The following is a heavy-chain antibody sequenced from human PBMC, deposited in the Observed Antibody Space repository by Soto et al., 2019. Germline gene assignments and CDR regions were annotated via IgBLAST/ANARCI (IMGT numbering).Heavy chain of an antibody. CDR2: INHRGST. Sequence: SETLSLTCAVYGGSFSGYYWSWIRQPPGKGLEWIGEINHRGSTNYNPSLKSRVTLSVDTSKNQFSLKLSSVTAADTAVYYCARRYSGYDFDYLGQGILVTVSS. CDR3: ARRYSGYDFDY. V-gene: IGHV4-34*01. CDR1: GGSFSGYY. J-gene: IGHJ4*02. D-gene: IGHD5-12*01.